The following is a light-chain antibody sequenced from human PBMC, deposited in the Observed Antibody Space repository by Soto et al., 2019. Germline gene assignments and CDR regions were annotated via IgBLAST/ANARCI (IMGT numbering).Light chain of an antibody. CDR1: QGISSW. Sequence: IQMTKDTSSVSASVGARVTITXXAGQGISSWLAWYQQKPGKAPKVLIYATSRLQSGVPSRFSGSGSGTDFTLTISSLQPEDFATYFCQQTNSFPLTFGGGTKVDI. CDR2: ATS. V-gene: IGKV1D-12*01. CDR3: QQTNSFPLT. J-gene: IGKJ4*01.